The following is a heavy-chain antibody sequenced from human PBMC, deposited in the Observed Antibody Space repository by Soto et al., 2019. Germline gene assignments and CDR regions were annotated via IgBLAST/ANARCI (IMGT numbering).Heavy chain of an antibody. J-gene: IGHJ5*02. Sequence: QVKLVQSGAEVKKPGASVKVSCKASGYTFTSYGISWVRQAPGQGLEWMGWISAYNGNTNYAQKLQGRDTMTTDTSTRTASMELGILITDDTPVYSCARKSAVVTIDPWGKGTLV. CDR1: GYTFTSYG. D-gene: IGHD3-22*01. CDR3: ARKSAVVTIDP. CDR2: ISAYNGNT. V-gene: IGHV1-18*01.